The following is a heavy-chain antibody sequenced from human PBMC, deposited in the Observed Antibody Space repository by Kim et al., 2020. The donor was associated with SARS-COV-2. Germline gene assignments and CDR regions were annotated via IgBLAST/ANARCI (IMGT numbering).Heavy chain of an antibody. CDR3: ARDSGWYHYYFDY. CDR1: GFTFSSYG. D-gene: IGHD6-19*01. Sequence: GGSLRLSCAASGFTFSSYGMHWVRQAPGKGLEWVAVIWYDGSNKYYADSVKGRFTISRDNSKNTLYLQMNSLRAEDTAVYYCARDSGWYHYYFDYWGQGTLVTVSS. CDR2: IWYDGSNK. J-gene: IGHJ4*02. V-gene: IGHV3-33*01.